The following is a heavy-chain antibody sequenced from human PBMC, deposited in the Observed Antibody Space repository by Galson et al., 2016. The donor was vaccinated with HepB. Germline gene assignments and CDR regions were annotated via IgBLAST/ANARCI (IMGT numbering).Heavy chain of an antibody. J-gene: IGHJ4*02. CDR3: ARASSNVHYIDY. CDR2: ISFHGNTK. V-gene: IGHV3-30-3*01. Sequence: SLRLSCAASGFTFSSYAMHWVRRAPGKGLEWVTVISFHGNTKFYADSVKGRFTISRDNSKNTLYLQMDSLTSDDTAMYYCARASSNVHYIDYWGQGTLVTVSS. CDR1: GFTFSSYA. D-gene: IGHD1-1*01.